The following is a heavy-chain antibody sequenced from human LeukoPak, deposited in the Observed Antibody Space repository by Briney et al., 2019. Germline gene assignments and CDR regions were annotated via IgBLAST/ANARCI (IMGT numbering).Heavy chain of an antibody. CDR2: ISYDGSNK. CDR1: GFTFSSYG. Sequence: PGGSLRLSCAASGFTFSSYGMHWVRQAPGKGLEWVAVISYDGSNKYYADSVKGRFTISRDNSKNTLYLQMNSLRAEDTAVYYCARAGVWCSGGSCPVLGDYWGQGTLVTVSS. J-gene: IGHJ4*02. D-gene: IGHD2-15*01. V-gene: IGHV3-30*03. CDR3: ARAGVWCSGGSCPVLGDY.